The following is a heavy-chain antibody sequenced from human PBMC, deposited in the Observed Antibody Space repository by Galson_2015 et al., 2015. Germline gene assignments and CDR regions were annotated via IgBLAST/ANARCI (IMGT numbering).Heavy chain of an antibody. J-gene: IGHJ4*02. CDR1: GFTFGSCP. CDR3: AKKEGGLMPFDS. CDR2: ISGRGDNI. D-gene: IGHD3-16*01. Sequence: SLRLCCAASGFTFGSCPMGWGRQAPGTGLEWVSGISGRGDNIFYAESVKGRFTISRDNSKNTVYVRMNSLRADDTAIYYCAKKEGGLMPFDSWGQGTLVTVSS. V-gene: IGHV3-23*01.